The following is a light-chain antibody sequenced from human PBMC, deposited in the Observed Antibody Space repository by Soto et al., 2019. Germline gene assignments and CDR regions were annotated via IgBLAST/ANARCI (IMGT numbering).Light chain of an antibody. Sequence: QSVLTQPPSVSGAPGQRVTISCTGSSSNIGAGYDVHWYQQLPGTAPKLLIYGXXXRXXXXXXXXXXSKSGTSASLAITGLXXEDEADYYCQSYDSSLSGWVFGGGTKLTVL. CDR1: SSNIGAGYD. V-gene: IGLV1-40*01. J-gene: IGLJ3*02. CDR3: QSYDSSLSGWV. CDR2: GXX.